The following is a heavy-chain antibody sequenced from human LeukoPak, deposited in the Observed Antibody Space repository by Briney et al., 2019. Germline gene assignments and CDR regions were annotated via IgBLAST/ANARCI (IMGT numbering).Heavy chain of an antibody. J-gene: IGHJ4*02. CDR3: ARGGYTAEDYFDY. D-gene: IGHD5-12*01. CDR2: IIPIFGTA. V-gene: IGHV1-69*13. CDR1: GGTFSSYA. Sequence: ASVKVSCKASGGTFSSYAISWVRQAPGQGLEWMGGIIPIFGTANYAQKFQGRVTITAGESTSTAYMELSSLRSEDTAVYYCARGGYTAEDYFDYWGQGTLVTVSS.